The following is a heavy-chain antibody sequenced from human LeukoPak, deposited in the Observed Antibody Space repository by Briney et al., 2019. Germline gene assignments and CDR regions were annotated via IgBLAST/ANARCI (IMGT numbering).Heavy chain of an antibody. CDR3: ARGRLGREWQGGNYYNYYGMDV. J-gene: IGHJ6*02. V-gene: IGHV4-34*01. CDR2: INHSGST. CDR1: GGSFSGYY. Sequence: SETLSLTCAVYGGSFSGYYWSWIRQPPGKGLEWIGEINHSGSTNYNPSLKSRVTISVDTSKNQFSLKLSSVTAADTAVYYCARGRLGREWQGGNYYNYYGMDVWGQGTTVTVSS. D-gene: IGHD3-3*01.